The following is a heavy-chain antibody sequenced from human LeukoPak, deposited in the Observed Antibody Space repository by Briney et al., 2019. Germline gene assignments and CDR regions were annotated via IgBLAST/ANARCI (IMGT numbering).Heavy chain of an antibody. V-gene: IGHV1-2*06. CDR2: INPNSGGT. Sequence: ASVKVSCKASGYTFTGYYMHWVRQAPGQWLEWMGRINPNSGGTNYAQKFQGRVTMTRDTSISTAYMELSRLRSDDTAVYYCARDLVRITMIVGGHDNWFDPWGQGTLVTVSS. CDR3: ARDLVRITMIVGGHDNWFDP. CDR1: GYTFTGYY. J-gene: IGHJ5*02. D-gene: IGHD3-22*01.